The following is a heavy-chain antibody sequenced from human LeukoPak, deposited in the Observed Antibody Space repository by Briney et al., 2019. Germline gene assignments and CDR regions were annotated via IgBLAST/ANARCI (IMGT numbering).Heavy chain of an antibody. Sequence: PSETLSLTCTVSGDSIRTTRYWGWIRQPPGKGLEWIGAVYFSGSTYYNPSPKSRVIISVDQSKNQLSLKLTSLTAEDTAVYYCATQGYKNQTRGVWGKGTTVTVSS. CDR1: GDSIRTTRY. V-gene: IGHV4-39*01. CDR3: ATQGYKNQTRGV. D-gene: IGHD5-24*01. J-gene: IGHJ6*04. CDR2: VYFSGST.